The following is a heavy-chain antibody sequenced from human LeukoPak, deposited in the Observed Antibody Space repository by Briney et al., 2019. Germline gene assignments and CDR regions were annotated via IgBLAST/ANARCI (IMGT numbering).Heavy chain of an antibody. CDR2: IIPIFGTA. Sequence: SVKVSCKASGGTFSSYAISWVRQAPGQGLEWMGGIIPIFGTANYAQKFQGRVTITADESTSTAYMELSSLRSEDTAVYYCAATLSIPVTRDAFDIWGQGTMVTVSS. CDR3: AATLSIPVTRDAFDI. V-gene: IGHV1-69*13. D-gene: IGHD3-10*01. CDR1: GGTFSSYA. J-gene: IGHJ3*02.